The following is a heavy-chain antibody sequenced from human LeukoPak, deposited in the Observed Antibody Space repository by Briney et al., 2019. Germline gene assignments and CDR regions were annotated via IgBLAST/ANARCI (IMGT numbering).Heavy chain of an antibody. V-gene: IGHV4-4*07. CDR3: ARGQYHLLYWYFDL. J-gene: IGHJ2*01. D-gene: IGHD2-2*01. Sequence: SETLSLTCTVSGGSISSYYWSWSRQPAGKGLEWIGRIYSSGSTNYNPSLKSRVTMSVDTSKNQFSLKLSSVTAADTAVYYCARGQYHLLYWYFDLWGRGTLVTVSS. CDR2: IYSSGST. CDR1: GGSISSYY.